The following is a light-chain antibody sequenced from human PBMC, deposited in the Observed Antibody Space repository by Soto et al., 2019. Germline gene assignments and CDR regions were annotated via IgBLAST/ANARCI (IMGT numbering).Light chain of an antibody. CDR3: CSYLRSTSLWV. J-gene: IGLJ3*02. CDR2: DIS. CDR1: SSDVGVSDS. Sequence: QSAMTQPASLSVSPGQSITISCTGASSDVGVSDSVSWYQQLPGKAPQLVIYDISHRTSGISNRVSGSKSGNTASLSISGLQAEDEADYYCCSYLRSTSLWVFGGGTKLTVL. V-gene: IGLV2-14*03.